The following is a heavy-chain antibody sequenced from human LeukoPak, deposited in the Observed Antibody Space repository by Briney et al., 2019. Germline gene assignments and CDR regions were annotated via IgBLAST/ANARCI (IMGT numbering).Heavy chain of an antibody. D-gene: IGHD3-3*01. CDR3: AKDHYDFWSGGY. CDR2: ISGSGGST. Sequence: QTGGSLRLSCAASGFTFSSYAMSWVRQAPGKGLEWVSAISGSGGSTYYADSVKGRFTISRDNSKNTLYLQMNSLRAEDTAVYYCAKDHYDFWSGGYWGQGTLVTVSS. J-gene: IGHJ4*02. V-gene: IGHV3-23*01. CDR1: GFTFSSYA.